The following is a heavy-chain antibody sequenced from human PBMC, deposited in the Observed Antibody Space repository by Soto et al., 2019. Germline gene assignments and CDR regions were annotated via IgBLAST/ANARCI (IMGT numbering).Heavy chain of an antibody. J-gene: IGHJ6*02. V-gene: IGHV3-49*03. D-gene: IGHD3-16*02. CDR2: IRSKAYGGTT. CDR1: AFTLGYYA. Sequence: GGSLRLSGTASAFTLGYYAMSWFRQAPGKGLEWVGFIRSKAYGGTTEYAASVKGRCTISRADSKSIAYLQMNSLKTEDTAVYYCTRLRIMITLGGVIVHYYYYGMDVWDQGTTVTVSS. CDR3: TRLRIMITLGGVIVHYYYYGMDV.